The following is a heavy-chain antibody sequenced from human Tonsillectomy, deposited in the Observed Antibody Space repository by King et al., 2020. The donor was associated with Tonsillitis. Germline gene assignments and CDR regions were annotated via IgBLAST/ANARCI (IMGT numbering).Heavy chain of an antibody. D-gene: IGHD2-15*01. CDR3: ARDRCSGGSCIDAFDI. CDR2: IYSGGST. CDR1: GFTVSSNY. V-gene: IGHV3-53*04. Sequence: VQLVESGGCLVQPGGSLRLSCAASGFTVSSNYMSWVRQAPGKGLEWVSVIYSGGSTYYADSVKGRFTISRHNSKNTLYLQMNSLRAEDTAVYYCARDRCSGGSCIDAFDIWGQGTMVTVSS. J-gene: IGHJ3*02.